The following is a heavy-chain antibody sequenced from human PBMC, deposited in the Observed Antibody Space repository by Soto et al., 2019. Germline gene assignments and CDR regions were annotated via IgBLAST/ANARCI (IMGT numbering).Heavy chain of an antibody. CDR3: ARRRGSGTDYYYNYGMDV. Sequence: PGESLKISCKASGYSFATYWIGGVRQMPGKGLEWMGIIYPGDSDIRYSPSLEGQVTISADKSISTAYLQWGSLKASETAMYYCARRRGSGTDYYYNYGMDVWGQGTTVTVSS. CDR2: IYPGDSDI. CDR1: GYSFATYW. D-gene: IGHD1-26*01. V-gene: IGHV5-51*01. J-gene: IGHJ6*02.